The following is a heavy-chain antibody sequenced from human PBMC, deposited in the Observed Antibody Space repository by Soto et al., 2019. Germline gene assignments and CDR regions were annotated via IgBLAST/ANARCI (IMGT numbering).Heavy chain of an antibody. CDR2: IIPILGIA. CDR3: ARDGGGYSSGAFDY. CDR1: GGTFSSYT. V-gene: IGHV1-69*08. D-gene: IGHD3-10*01. Sequence: QVQLVQSGAEVKKPGSSVKVSCKASGGTFSSYTISWVRQAPGQGLEWMGRIIPILGIANYAQKFQGRVTIAADNATNPASLELGGLGSEDRAVNYWARDGGGYSSGAFDYWGQGTLVTVSS. J-gene: IGHJ4*02.